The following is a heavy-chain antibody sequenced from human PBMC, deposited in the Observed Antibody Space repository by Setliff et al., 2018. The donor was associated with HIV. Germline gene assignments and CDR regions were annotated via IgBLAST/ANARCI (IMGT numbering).Heavy chain of an antibody. CDR1: GGSLSSGGYY. J-gene: IGHJ4*02. CDR3: ARVPPLKAFGGVISLYYFDY. Sequence: SETLSLTCTVYGGSLSSGGYYWSWIRQHPGKGLEWLGYIYYSGSTYYNPSLKSRVTISVDTSKNQFSLKLSSVTAADTAVYYCARVPPLKAFGGVISLYYFDYWGQGTLVTVSS. D-gene: IGHD3-16*02. V-gene: IGHV4-31*03. CDR2: IYYSGST.